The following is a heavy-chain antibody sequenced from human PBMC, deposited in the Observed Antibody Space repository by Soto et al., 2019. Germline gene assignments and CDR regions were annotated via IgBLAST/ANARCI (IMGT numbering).Heavy chain of an antibody. CDR2: ISGSGGST. Sequence: GGPLRLSCAASGFAFSSYAMSWVRQAPGKGLEWVSAISGSGGSTYYADSVKGRFTSSRDNPKNTLDLQRNSLRADDTAVYYFVKDTAVVVVAATNLDYWGQGTLFTVPQ. CDR3: VKDTAVVVVAATNLDY. J-gene: IGHJ4*02. D-gene: IGHD2-15*01. CDR1: GFAFSSYA. V-gene: IGHV3-23*01.